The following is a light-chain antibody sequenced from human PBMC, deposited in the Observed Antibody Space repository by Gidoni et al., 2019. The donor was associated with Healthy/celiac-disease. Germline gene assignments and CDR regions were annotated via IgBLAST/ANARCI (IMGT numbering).Light chain of an antibody. Sequence: DIQMTQSPSSLSASVGDRVTITRRASQSISSYLDWYQQKPGKAPKLLIYAASSLQSGVPSRFSGSGSGTDFTLTISSLRPEDFATYYCQQSYSTPWTFGQGTTVEIK. V-gene: IGKV1-39*01. CDR2: AAS. CDR3: QQSYSTPWT. J-gene: IGKJ1*01. CDR1: QSISSY.